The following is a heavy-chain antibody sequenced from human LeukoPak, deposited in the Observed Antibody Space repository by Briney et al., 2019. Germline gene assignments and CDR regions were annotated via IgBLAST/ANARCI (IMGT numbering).Heavy chain of an antibody. D-gene: IGHD2-2*02. CDR1: GGTFSSYA. Sequence: GASVKVSCKASGGTFSSYAISWVRQAPGQGLEWMGGTIPIFGAANYAQKFQGRVTITTDESTSTAYMELSSLRSEDTAVYYCARSPARAISYYYYYMDVWGKGTTVTVSS. CDR3: ARSPARAISYYYYYMDV. V-gene: IGHV1-69*05. CDR2: TIPIFGAA. J-gene: IGHJ6*03.